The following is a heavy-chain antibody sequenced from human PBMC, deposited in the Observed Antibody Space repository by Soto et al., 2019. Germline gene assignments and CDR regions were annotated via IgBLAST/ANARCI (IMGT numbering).Heavy chain of an antibody. V-gene: IGHV1-2*04. D-gene: IGHD6-6*01. Sequence: ASVTVSCTASGYTFTGYYMHWVRQAPGQGFEWMGWINPNSGGTNYAQKFQGWVTMTRDTSISTAYMELSRLRSDDTAVYYCARGGFMYSSSWFLFDYWGQGTLVTVSS. CDR2: INPNSGGT. J-gene: IGHJ4*02. CDR3: ARGGFMYSSSWFLFDY. CDR1: GYTFTGYY.